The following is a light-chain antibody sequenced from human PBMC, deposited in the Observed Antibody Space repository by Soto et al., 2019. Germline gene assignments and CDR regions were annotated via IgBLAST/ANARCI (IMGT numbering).Light chain of an antibody. CDR2: GDN. Sequence: QSVLTQPPSASGTPGQRVTISCSGRSSNIGSNAVNWYQQFPGMAPKLLIYGDNQRPSGVPDRFSGSKSGASASLAIGGLQSDDEADYDCATWDDSLNGPVFGGGTKLTVL. V-gene: IGLV1-44*01. J-gene: IGLJ3*02. CDR3: ATWDDSLNGPV. CDR1: SSNIGSNA.